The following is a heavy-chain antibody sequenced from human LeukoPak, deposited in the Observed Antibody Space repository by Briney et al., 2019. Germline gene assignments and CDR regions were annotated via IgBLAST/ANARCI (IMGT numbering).Heavy chain of an antibody. Sequence: GWSLRLSCAASGFTFSNYDMHWVRQATGKGLEWVSGIGTTGDTYYPASVKGRFTISRENAKNSLYLQMNSLRAGDTAVYYCARGDILTDYSFDPWGQGTLVIVSS. J-gene: IGHJ5*02. D-gene: IGHD3-9*01. V-gene: IGHV3-13*04. CDR1: GFTFSNYD. CDR2: IGTTGDT. CDR3: ARGDILTDYSFDP.